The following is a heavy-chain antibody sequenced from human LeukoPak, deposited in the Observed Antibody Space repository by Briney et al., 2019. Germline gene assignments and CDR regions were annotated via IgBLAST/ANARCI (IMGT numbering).Heavy chain of an antibody. CDR2: INHSGST. CDR3: ARDHGTSAWYFY. V-gene: IGHV4-34*01. D-gene: IGHD6-13*01. Sequence: SETLSLTCAVYGGSFSGYYWSWIRQPPGKGLEWIGEINHSGSTNYNPSLKSRVTISLDTSKNQLSLRLSSVTAADTAVYFCARDHGTSAWYFYWGQGTLVSVSS. J-gene: IGHJ4*02. CDR1: GGSFSGYY.